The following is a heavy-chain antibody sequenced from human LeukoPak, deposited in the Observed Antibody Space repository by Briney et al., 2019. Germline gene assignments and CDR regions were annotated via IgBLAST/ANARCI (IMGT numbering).Heavy chain of an antibody. D-gene: IGHD2-2*01. J-gene: IGHJ4*02. V-gene: IGHV3-9*01. CDR1: GFTFDDYA. Sequence: GRSLRLSCAASGFTFDDYAMHWVRQAPGKGLEWVSGISWNSGSIGYADSVKGRFIISRDNARNSLYLQMNNLRAEDTAVYYCARPRGCGSARCNNFDSWGQGTLVTVSS. CDR2: ISWNSGSI. CDR3: ARPRGCGSARCNNFDS.